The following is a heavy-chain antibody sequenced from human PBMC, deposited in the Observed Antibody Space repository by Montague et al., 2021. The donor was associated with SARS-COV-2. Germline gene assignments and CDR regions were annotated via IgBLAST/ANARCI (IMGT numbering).Heavy chain of an antibody. CDR1: GGSIRSGSYY. V-gene: IGHV4-61*02. J-gene: IGHJ6*02. Sequence: TLSLTCTVSGGSIRSGSYYWSWIRQPAGKGLEWIGRIYSSGSTNYNPSLKSRVTMSVDTSKNQLSLKVSSVTAADTAVYYRARDYGAYSYYYGLDVWGQGTTVTVSS. CDR3: ARDYGAYSYYYGLDV. D-gene: IGHD4-17*01. CDR2: IYSSGST.